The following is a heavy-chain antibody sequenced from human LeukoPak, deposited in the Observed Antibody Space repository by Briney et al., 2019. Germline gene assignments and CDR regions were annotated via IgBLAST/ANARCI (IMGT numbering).Heavy chain of an antibody. CDR1: GFTFSSYA. J-gene: IGHJ4*02. Sequence: GGSLRLSCAAPGFTFSSYAMHWVRQAPGKGLEWVAVISHDGSNKYYADSVKGRFTISRDNSKNTLYLQMNSLRAEDTAVYYCARGPDHGGSYYHDWGQGTPVTVSS. D-gene: IGHD1-26*01. V-gene: IGHV3-30-3*01. CDR3: ARGPDHGGSYYHD. CDR2: ISHDGSNK.